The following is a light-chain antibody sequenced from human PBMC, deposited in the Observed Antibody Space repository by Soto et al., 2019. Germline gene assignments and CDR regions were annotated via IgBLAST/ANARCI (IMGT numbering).Light chain of an antibody. V-gene: IGLV1-47*01. J-gene: IGLJ2*01. Sequence: QLVLTQPPSASGTPGQRVPISCSGSNSNIGRNFVYWFQQLPGTAPKLLIYRNNMRPSGVPDRFSGSQSGTSASLDISGLRSEDEADYFCAAWDDSLTAVVFGGGTKLTVL. CDR3: AAWDDSLTAVV. CDR2: RNN. CDR1: NSNIGRNF.